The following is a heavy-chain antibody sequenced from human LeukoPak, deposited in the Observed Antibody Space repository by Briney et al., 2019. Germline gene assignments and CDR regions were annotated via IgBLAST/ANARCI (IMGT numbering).Heavy chain of an antibody. CDR2: INWNGGST. D-gene: IGHD1-7*01. CDR3: ARVWLVGTTGGWFDP. J-gene: IGHJ5*02. V-gene: IGHV3-20*04. Sequence: PGGSLRLSCAASGFTFNSYSMNWVRQAPGKGLEWVSGINWNGGSTGYADSVKGRFTISRDNAKNSLYLQMNSLRAEDTALYYCARVWLVGTTGGWFDPWGQGTLVTVSS. CDR1: GFTFNSYS.